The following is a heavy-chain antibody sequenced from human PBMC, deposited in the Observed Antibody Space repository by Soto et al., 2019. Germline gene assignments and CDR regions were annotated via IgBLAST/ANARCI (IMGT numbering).Heavy chain of an antibody. CDR1: GGSISSRGYS. J-gene: IGHJ4*02. CDR3: RGRTNWGLDF. D-gene: IGHD2-15*01. Sequence: SETLSLTCAVSGGSISSRGYSWSWIRQPPGKGLEWVGYIYHSGNTYYNPSLKSRIAISLDKSKNVFSLRMGSVTATDTAVYYCRGRTNWGLDFWGRGALVTVSS. V-gene: IGHV4-30-2*01. CDR2: IYHSGNT.